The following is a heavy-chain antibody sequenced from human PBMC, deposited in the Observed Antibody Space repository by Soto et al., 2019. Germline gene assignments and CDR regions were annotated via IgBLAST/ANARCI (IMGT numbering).Heavy chain of an antibody. CDR1: GFTFSSYA. D-gene: IGHD5-12*01. Sequence: LRLSCAASGFTFSSYAMSWVRQAPGKGLEWVSAISGSGGSTYYADSVKGRFTISRDNSKNTLYLQMNSLRAEDTAVYYCAKHVEMATIRDYWGQGTLVTVSS. V-gene: IGHV3-23*01. CDR3: AKHVEMATIRDY. J-gene: IGHJ4*02. CDR2: ISGSGGST.